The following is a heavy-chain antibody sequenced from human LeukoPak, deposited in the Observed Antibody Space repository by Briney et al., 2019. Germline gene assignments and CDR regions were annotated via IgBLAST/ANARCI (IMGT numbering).Heavy chain of an antibody. V-gene: IGHV4-38-2*02. D-gene: IGHD2-21*02. Sequence: SETLSLTCTVSGYSISSGYYWGWIRQSPGKGLEWIGSIYHGGSTYYNPSLRSRVIISVDTSKNHFSLKMSSVTAADTAVYYCARDLASCAGDCYSDGFDYWGQGALVTVSS. CDR3: ARDLASCAGDCYSDGFDY. J-gene: IGHJ4*02. CDR1: GYSISSGYY. CDR2: IYHGGST.